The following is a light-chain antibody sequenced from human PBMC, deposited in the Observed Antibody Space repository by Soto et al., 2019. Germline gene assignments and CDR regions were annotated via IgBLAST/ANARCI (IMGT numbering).Light chain of an antibody. CDR1: QSISSW. J-gene: IGKJ1*01. CDR3: QKYNSYYPTWT. Sequence: DIQMTQSPSTLSASVGDRVTITCRASQSISSWLAWYQQKPGKAPKLLIYKASSLESGVPSRFSGSGSGTEFTLTISSLQPDDFATYYCQKYNSYYPTWTFGQGTKVEIK. V-gene: IGKV1-5*03. CDR2: KAS.